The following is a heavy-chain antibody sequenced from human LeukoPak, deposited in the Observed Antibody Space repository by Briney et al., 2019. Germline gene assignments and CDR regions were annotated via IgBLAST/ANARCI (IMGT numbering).Heavy chain of an antibody. CDR1: GFTFMTYL. V-gene: IGHV3-7*01. D-gene: IGHD4-11*01. CDR3: TRVEETATTAAIIRKYSYYYYYMDV. Sequence: PGGSLRLSCAASGFTFMTYLMSWVRQAPGKGLEWVANIKQDGSEKHYVDSVKGRFTISRDNAKNSLYLQMSSLRAEDTAVYYCTRVEETATTAAIIRKYSYYYYYMDVWGKGNTVTVSS. J-gene: IGHJ6*03. CDR2: IKQDGSEK.